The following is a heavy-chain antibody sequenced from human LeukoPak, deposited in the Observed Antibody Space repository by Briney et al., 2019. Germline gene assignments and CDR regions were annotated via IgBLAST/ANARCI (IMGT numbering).Heavy chain of an antibody. CDR1: GFTFSSYS. V-gene: IGHV3-48*01. J-gene: IGHJ4*02. CDR3: ARDEWELPLDY. D-gene: IGHD1-26*01. Sequence: GGSLRLSCAASGFTFSSYSMNWVRQAPGKGLEWVSYISSSSSTIYYADSVKGRFTISRDNAKNSLYLQTNSLRAEDTAVYYCARDEWELPLDYWGQGTLVTVSS. CDR2: ISSSSSTI.